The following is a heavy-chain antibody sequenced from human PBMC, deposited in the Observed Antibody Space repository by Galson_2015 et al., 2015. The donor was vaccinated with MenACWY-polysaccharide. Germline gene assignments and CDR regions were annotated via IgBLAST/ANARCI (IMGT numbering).Heavy chain of an antibody. Sequence: PLRLSCAASGFSFSANGMSWVRQAPGRGLEWVSGSGSGGGLYYADSVKGRFTVSRDNSKNTLYLQMNNLRAEDTAVYYCAKVGPRSSWTMGIDYWGQGTLVTVSS. J-gene: IGHJ4*02. CDR1: GFSFSANG. D-gene: IGHD6-13*01. CDR2: SGSGGGL. V-gene: IGHV3-23*01. CDR3: AKVGPRSSWTMGIDY.